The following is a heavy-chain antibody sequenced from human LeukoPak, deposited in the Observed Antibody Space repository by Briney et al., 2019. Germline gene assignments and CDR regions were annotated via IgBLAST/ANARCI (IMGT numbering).Heavy chain of an antibody. CDR2: IWYDGSNK. V-gene: IGHV3-33*01. CDR3: ARDYVVVVVADNVYYYYYGMDV. Sequence: GRSLRLSCAASGFTFSSYGMHWVRQAPGKGLEWVAVIWYDGSNKYYADSVRGRFTISRDNSKNTLYLQMNSLRAEDTAVYYCARDYVVVVVADNVYYYYYGMDVWGQGTTVTVSS. CDR1: GFTFSSYG. J-gene: IGHJ6*02. D-gene: IGHD2-15*01.